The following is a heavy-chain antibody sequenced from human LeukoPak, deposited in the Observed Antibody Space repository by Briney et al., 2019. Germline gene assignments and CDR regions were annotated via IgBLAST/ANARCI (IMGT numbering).Heavy chain of an antibody. CDR2: IIPVLNIT. CDR3: ARDQGLTAPPPYGLDV. J-gene: IGHJ6*02. Sequence: SVKVSCKASGGTFSSYAISWVRQAPGQGLEWMGRIIPVLNITSYAQKFQGRVTINADTSTSTVYMEPSSLRSEETAVYYCARDQGLTAPPPYGLDVWGQGTTVIVSS. V-gene: IGHV1-69*04. CDR1: GGTFSSYA. D-gene: IGHD4/OR15-4a*01.